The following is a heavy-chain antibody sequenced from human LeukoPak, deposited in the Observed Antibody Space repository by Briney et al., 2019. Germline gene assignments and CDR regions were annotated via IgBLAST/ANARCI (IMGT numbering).Heavy chain of an antibody. D-gene: IGHD4-17*01. CDR3: AKTVTTWD. CDR2: IKEDGSEK. V-gene: IGHV3-7*03. J-gene: IGHJ4*02. Sequence: GGSLRLSCAASGFTFSHYWMSWVRQAPGKGLEWVANIKEDGSEKNYVDSVKGRFTISRDNTKKTLYLQMNSLRAEDTAVYYCAKTVTTWDWGQGTLVTVSS. CDR1: GFTFSHYW.